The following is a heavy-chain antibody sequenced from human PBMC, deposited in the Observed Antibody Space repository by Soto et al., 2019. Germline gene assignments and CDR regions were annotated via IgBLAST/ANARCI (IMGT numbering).Heavy chain of an antibody. Sequence: EEQLLESGGGLVQPGGSLRLSCAASGFTFSSYAMSWVRQAPGKGLEWVSTISGSDGSTYYADSVKGRFTISRDNSKNTLYLQMNSLRAEDTAVYYCAKEYSSGWYYFDYWGQGTLVTVSS. D-gene: IGHD6-19*01. CDR3: AKEYSSGWYYFDY. V-gene: IGHV3-23*01. CDR2: ISGSDGST. J-gene: IGHJ4*02. CDR1: GFTFSSYA.